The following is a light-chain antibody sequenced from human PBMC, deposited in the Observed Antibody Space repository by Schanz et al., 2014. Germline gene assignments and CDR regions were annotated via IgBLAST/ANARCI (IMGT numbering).Light chain of an antibody. V-gene: IGLV1-44*01. J-gene: IGLJ3*02. Sequence: QSVLTQPPSVSATPGQGVTISCSGSSSNIQSSTVNWYQHLPGTAPKLLVSSDNQRPSGVPDRFSVSKSGTSASLAISGLQSEDESDYYCAAWDGSLNGWVFGGGTKLTVL. CDR2: SDN. CDR1: SSNIQSST. CDR3: AAWDGSLNGWV.